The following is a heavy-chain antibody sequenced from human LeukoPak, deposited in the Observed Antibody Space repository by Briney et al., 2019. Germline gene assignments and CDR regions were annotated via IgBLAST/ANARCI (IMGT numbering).Heavy chain of an antibody. V-gene: IGHV3-33*01. CDR1: GFIFSSYG. CDR3: ARDGTYYYGSGSPKDY. J-gene: IGHJ4*02. D-gene: IGHD3-10*01. CDR2: IWPDGTNE. Sequence: PGGSLRLSCAASGFIFSSYGMHWVRQAPGKGLEWVAIIWPDGTNEYYADSVKGRFTISRDNSKNTLYLQMNSLRAEDTAVYYCARDGTYYYGSGSPKDYWGQGTLVTVSS.